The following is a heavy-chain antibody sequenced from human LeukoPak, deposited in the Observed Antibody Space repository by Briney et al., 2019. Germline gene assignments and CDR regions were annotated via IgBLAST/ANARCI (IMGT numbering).Heavy chain of an antibody. CDR2: INHSGST. V-gene: IGHV4-34*01. CDR1: GGAFSGYY. CDR3: ARRFSGYVAGFCFT. D-gene: IGHD5-12*01. J-gene: IGHJ5*02. Sequence: SQTLSLTCAVYGGAFSGYYWSWIRHPPGKGLEWIGEINHSGSTNYNPSLKSRVTISVDTSKNQFSLKLSSLTAADTAVYYCARRFSGYVAGFCFTWGQGTLVTVSS.